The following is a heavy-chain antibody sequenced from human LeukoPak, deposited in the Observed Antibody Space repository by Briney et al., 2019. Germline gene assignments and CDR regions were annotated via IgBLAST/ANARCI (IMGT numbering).Heavy chain of an antibody. J-gene: IGHJ4*02. CDR2: IFHSGST. D-gene: IGHD5-24*01. Sequence: PSETLSLTCTVSGGSSSSYYWVWIRQPPGKGLEWIGSIFHSGSTYYNASLKSRVTISVDTSGNQFSLKLSSVTAADTAVYYCARRRDGYNEDFFDYWGQGTLVTVSS. V-gene: IGHV4-39*01. CDR1: GGSSSSYY. CDR3: ARRRDGYNEDFFDY.